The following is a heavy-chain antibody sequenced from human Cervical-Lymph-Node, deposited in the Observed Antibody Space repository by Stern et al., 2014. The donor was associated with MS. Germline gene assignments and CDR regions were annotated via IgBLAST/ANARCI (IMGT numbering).Heavy chain of an antibody. D-gene: IGHD2-21*01. J-gene: IGHJ6*02. CDR1: GFSLSDFW. CDR2: IKQDGRAK. CDR3: ARGCVNNCYIVVDAGDNYDDAMDV. Sequence: EVQLVESGGGLVQPGGSLRISCAASGFSLSDFWMTWVRQAPGKGLEWVANIKQDGRAKYYVDSVNGRFTISRDNGYNSLYLQMNSLRAEDTAVYYCARGCVNNCYIVVDAGDNYDDAMDVWGLGTTVTVSS. V-gene: IGHV3-7*01.